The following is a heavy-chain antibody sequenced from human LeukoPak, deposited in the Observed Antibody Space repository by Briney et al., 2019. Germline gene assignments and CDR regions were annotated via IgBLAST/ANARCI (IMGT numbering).Heavy chain of an antibody. CDR2: ISYDGSNK. CDR3: ARDTQYYYYAMDV. CDR1: GFTFSIYA. V-gene: IGHV3-30-3*01. Sequence: GGSLRLSWAASGFTFSIYAMHLVRQAPGKGLEWVAVISYDGSNKSYADSVKGRFSTSRDNSKNTLYLQMSSLRAEDTAVYNCARDTQYYYYAMDVWGEGTTVTVSS. J-gene: IGHJ6*04. D-gene: IGHD2/OR15-2a*01.